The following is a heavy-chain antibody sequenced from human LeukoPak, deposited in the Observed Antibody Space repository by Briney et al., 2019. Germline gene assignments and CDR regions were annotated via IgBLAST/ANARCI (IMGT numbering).Heavy chain of an antibody. CDR2: INHSGST. D-gene: IGHD6-19*01. Sequence: PSETLSLTCTVYGGSFSGYYWSWIRQPPGKGLEWIGEINHSGSTKYNPPLKSRVTISVDTSKNQFSLKLSSVTAADTAVYYCARGLAVAGTILDYWGQGTLVTVSS. CDR1: GGSFSGYY. J-gene: IGHJ4*02. V-gene: IGHV4-34*01. CDR3: ARGLAVAGTILDY.